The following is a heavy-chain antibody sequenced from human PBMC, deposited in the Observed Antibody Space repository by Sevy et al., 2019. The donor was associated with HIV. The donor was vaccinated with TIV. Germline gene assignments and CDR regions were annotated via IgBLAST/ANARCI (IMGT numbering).Heavy chain of an antibody. CDR3: ASTTVLGLYYFDY. CDR1: GGSISSSNW. D-gene: IGHD4-17*01. J-gene: IGHJ4*02. V-gene: IGHV4-4*02. Sequence: SETLSLTCAVSGGSISSSNWWSWVRQPPGKGLEWIGEIYHSGSTNYNPSLKGRVTISVDKSKNQFSLKLSSVTAADTAVYYCASTTVLGLYYFDYWGQGTLVTVSS. CDR2: IYHSGST.